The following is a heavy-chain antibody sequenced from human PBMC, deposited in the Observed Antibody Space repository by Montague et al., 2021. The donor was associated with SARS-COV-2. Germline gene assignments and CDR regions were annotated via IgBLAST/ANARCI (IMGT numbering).Heavy chain of an antibody. CDR1: EFTFTNYW. V-gene: IGHV3-74*01. CDR2: VGRLGSDT. CDR3: ARDGGSRCDSSGYCPYYYYGMDV. J-gene: IGHJ6*02. D-gene: IGHD3-22*01. Sequence: SLSLSLSASEFTFTNYWMHWVRQVPGKGLVWVSRVGRLGSDTTYADSVKGRFTISRDNAKNSLYLQMNSLRAEDTAVYYCARDGGSRCDSSGYCPYYYYGMDVWGQGTTVTVSS.